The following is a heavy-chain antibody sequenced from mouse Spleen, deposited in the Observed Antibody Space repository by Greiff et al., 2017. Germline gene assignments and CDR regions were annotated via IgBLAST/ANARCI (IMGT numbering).Heavy chain of an antibody. D-gene: IGHD1-1*01. CDR1: GYTFTNYW. Sequence: QVQLKQSGAELVRPGTSVKMSCKAAGYTFTNYWIGWVKQRPGHGLEWIGDIYPGGGYTNYNEKFKGKATLTADTSSSTAYMQLSSLTSEDSAIYYCARSAYYGSSYSYWYFDVWGAGTTVTVSS. CDR2: IYPGGGYT. J-gene: IGHJ1*01. V-gene: IGHV1-63*02. CDR3: ARSAYYGSSYSYWYFDV.